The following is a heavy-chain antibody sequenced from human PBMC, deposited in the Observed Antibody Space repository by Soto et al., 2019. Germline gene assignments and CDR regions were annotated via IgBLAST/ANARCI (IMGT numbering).Heavy chain of an antibody. D-gene: IGHD3-22*01. V-gene: IGHV3-48*01. CDR2: ISSSSSTI. Sequence: GGSLRLSCAASGFTFSSYSMNWVRQAPGKGLEWVSYISSSSSTIYYADSVKGRFTISRDNAKNSLYLQMNSLRAEDTAVYYCARDPRSSDYYDSSGLNYWGQGTLVTVSS. J-gene: IGHJ4*02. CDR1: GFTFSSYS. CDR3: ARDPRSSDYYDSSGLNY.